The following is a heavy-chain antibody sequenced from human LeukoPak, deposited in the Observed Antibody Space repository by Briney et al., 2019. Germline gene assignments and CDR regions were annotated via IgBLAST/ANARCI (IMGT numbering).Heavy chain of an antibody. D-gene: IGHD3-22*01. Sequence: GGSLRLSCAASGFTFADYRLSWVRQGPGQGLEWISFINWNGGSAGYADSVKGRFTISRDNAKNSLYLQMNSLRAEDTALYYCARGLSRDYYERSVQAEFDYWGQGTLVSVSS. V-gene: IGHV3-20*04. CDR1: GFTFADYR. CDR2: INWNGGSA. CDR3: ARGLSRDYYERSVQAEFDY. J-gene: IGHJ4*02.